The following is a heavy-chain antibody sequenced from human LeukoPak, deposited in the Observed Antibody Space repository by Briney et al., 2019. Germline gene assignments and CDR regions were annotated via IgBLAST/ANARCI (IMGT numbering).Heavy chain of an antibody. Sequence: SETLSLTCTVSGGSISPYYWSWIRQPPGKGLEWIGNFYYSGSTNYNPSLKSRVTILVDTSKNQFSLKLTSVTAADTAVYYCARHEGGGGVLRFDPWGQGTLVTVSS. V-gene: IGHV4-59*08. CDR2: FYYSGST. J-gene: IGHJ5*02. CDR3: ARHEGGGGVLRFDP. D-gene: IGHD3-3*01. CDR1: GGSISPYY.